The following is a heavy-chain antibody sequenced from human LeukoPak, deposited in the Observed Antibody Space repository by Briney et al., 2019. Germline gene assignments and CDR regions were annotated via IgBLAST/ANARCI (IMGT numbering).Heavy chain of an antibody. Sequence: PSQSLSLTCTVSGVSMSSSPDYWGWSRQPPGKGLECSCTIYDRGNTNYNPSPRSRLTISVDTSTNQFSLKLSSVTLADTAVYYCARPDCDSSRCSVSWFDPWGPGTLVTVSS. J-gene: IGHJ5*02. V-gene: IGHV4-39*01. CDR2: IYDRGNT. CDR3: ARPDCDSSRCSVSWFDP. D-gene: IGHD2/OR15-2a*01. CDR1: GVSMSSSPDY.